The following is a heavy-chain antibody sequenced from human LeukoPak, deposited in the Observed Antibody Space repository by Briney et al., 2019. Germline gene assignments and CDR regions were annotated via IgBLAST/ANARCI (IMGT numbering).Heavy chain of an antibody. D-gene: IGHD3-10*01. Sequence: SVKVSCKASGGTFSSYAISWVRQAPGQGLEWMGGIIPIFGTANYAQKFQGRVTITADESTSTAYMDLRNLRTDDTAMYYCARNGRVRRVVKDLFEYWGQGTLVAVSS. CDR3: ARNGRVRRVVKDLFEY. V-gene: IGHV1-69*13. J-gene: IGHJ4*02. CDR1: GGTFSSYA. CDR2: IIPIFGTA.